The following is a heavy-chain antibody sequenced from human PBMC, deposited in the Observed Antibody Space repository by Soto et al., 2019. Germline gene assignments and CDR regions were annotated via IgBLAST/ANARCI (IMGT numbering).Heavy chain of an antibody. V-gene: IGHV4-59*08. CDR1: GGSITNYY. CDR2: IQYNGYS. CDR3: SRTGFGSLHGLVDV. J-gene: IGHJ6*02. Sequence: QVQLQESGPGLVKPSETLSLTCTVSGGSITNYYCSWFRQPPGKGLEWIGYIQYNGYSAYNLSLKRRVTMSMDTSKTQCPLMLESVTATDTAVYYCSRTGFGSLHGLVDVWGQGTTVIVSS. D-gene: IGHD3-10*01.